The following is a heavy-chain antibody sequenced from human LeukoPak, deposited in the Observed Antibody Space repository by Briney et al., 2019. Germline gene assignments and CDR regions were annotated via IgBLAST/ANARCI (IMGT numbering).Heavy chain of an antibody. CDR2: ISYDGSNK. J-gene: IGHJ4*02. CDR3: ASSPAPYYFDY. V-gene: IGHV3-30*01. CDR1: GFTFSSYA. Sequence: GRSLRLSCAASGFTFSSYAMHWVRQAPGKGLEWVAVISYDGSNKYYADSVKSRFTISRDNSKNTLYLQMNSLRAEDTAVYYCASSPAPYYFDYWGQGTLVTVSS.